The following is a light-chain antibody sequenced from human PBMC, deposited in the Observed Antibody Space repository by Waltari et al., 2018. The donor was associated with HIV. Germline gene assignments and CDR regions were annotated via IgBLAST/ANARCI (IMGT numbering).Light chain of an antibody. CDR3: SSYTSTTSVI. CDR1: SSDVGGYNY. CDR2: NVT. Sequence: QSALTQPASVSGSPGQSITISCTGTSSDVGGYNYVSWYQQHPGKAPKLIIYNVTKRPSGVSNRFSGSKSGYTASLTISGLQAEDEADYYCSSYTSTTSVIFGGGTRLTV. V-gene: IGLV2-14*01. J-gene: IGLJ2*01.